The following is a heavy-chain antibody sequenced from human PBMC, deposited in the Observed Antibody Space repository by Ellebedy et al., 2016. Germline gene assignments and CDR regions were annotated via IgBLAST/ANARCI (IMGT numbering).Heavy chain of an antibody. D-gene: IGHD5-12*01. CDR1: GFTFSSYG. Sequence: GESLKISXASSGFTFSSYGMHWVRQAPGQGLEWVAVISYDGSNKYYADSVKGRFTISRDNSKNTLYLQMNSLKTEDMAVYYCARPQRGYSGYDTMDVWGQGTTVTVSS. CDR3: ARPQRGYSGYDTMDV. V-gene: IGHV3-30*03. CDR2: ISYDGSNK. J-gene: IGHJ6*02.